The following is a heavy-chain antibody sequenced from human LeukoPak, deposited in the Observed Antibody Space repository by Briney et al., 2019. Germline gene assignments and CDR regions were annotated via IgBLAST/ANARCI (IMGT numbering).Heavy chain of an antibody. J-gene: IGHJ4*02. D-gene: IGHD5-18*01. Sequence: SETLSLTCTVSGGFISSSSYYWGWIRQPPGKGLEWIGSIYYSGSTYYNPSLKSRVTISVDTSKNQFSLKLSSVTAADTAVYYCASQRGYSYGYEHPFDYWGQGTLVTVSS. CDR2: IYYSGST. CDR3: ASQRGYSYGYEHPFDY. V-gene: IGHV4-39*07. CDR1: GGFISSSSYY.